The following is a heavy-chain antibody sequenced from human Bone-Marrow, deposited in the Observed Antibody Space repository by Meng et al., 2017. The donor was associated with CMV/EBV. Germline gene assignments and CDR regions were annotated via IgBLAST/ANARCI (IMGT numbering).Heavy chain of an antibody. J-gene: IGHJ4*02. Sequence: GESLKISCAASGFTFSSYAMHWVRQAPGKGLEWVAVISYDGSNKYYADSVKGRFTISRDNSKNTLYLQMNSLRAEDTAVYYCARVIAARGSSYFDYWGQGNLVNVAS. CDR1: GFTFSSYA. CDR3: ARVIAARGSSYFDY. D-gene: IGHD6-13*01. CDR2: ISYDGSNK. V-gene: IGHV3-30*04.